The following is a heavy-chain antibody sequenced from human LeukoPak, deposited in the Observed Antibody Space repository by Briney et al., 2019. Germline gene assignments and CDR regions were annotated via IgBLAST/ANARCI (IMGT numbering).Heavy chain of an antibody. CDR3: ARSDPSLLYCSSTSCYPGFDY. D-gene: IGHD2-2*01. CDR2: IILIFVTA. Sequence: ASVKVSCKASGGSFTSYAIRWVGQAPGQGGEGVGGIILIFVTATYEQKFQGRVTITTDESTITAFMELSSLRSEDTAVYYCARSDPSLLYCSSTSCYPGFDYWGQGTLVTVSS. V-gene: IGHV1-69*05. J-gene: IGHJ4*02. CDR1: GGSFTSYA.